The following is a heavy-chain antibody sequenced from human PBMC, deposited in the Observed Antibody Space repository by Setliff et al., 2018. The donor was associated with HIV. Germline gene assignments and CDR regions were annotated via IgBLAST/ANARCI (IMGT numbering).Heavy chain of an antibody. CDR3: ARAVHSGWYYFDY. J-gene: IGHJ4*02. Sequence: GGSLRLSCAASGFTFSSYAMHWVRQAPGKGLEWVAVISYDGSNKYYADSVKGRFTISRDNAKNSLYLQMSSLRAEDTAVYYCARAVHSGWYYFDYWGQGTLVTVSS. D-gene: IGHD6-19*01. V-gene: IGHV3-30*04. CDR1: GFTFSSYA. CDR2: ISYDGSNK.